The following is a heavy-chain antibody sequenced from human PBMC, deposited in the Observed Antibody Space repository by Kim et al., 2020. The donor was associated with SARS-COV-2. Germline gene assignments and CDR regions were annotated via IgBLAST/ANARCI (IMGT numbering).Heavy chain of an antibody. Sequence: GGSLRLSCAASGFTFSSYAMHWVRQAPGKGLEYVSAISSNGGSTYYANSVKGRFTISRDNSKNTLYLQMGSLRAEDMAVYYCARDRGIAAAGGLIDYWGQGTLVTVSS. CDR3: ARDRGIAAAGGLIDY. CDR1: GFTFSSYA. D-gene: IGHD6-13*01. CDR2: ISSNGGST. V-gene: IGHV3-64*01. J-gene: IGHJ4*02.